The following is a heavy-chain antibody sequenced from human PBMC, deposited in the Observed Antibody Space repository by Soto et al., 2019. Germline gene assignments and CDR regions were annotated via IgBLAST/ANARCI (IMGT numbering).Heavy chain of an antibody. J-gene: IGHJ5*02. CDR2: IYYSGST. D-gene: IGHD2-2*02. Sequence: ESRVVNDCISRWSINRYNNNWIRQPPGKGLEWIGYIYYSGSTNYNPSLKSRVTISVDTSKNQFSLKLSSVTAADTAVYYCARCHIVVVPAAIHNWFDPRGQRTLVTFSA. CDR1: RWSINRYN. CDR3: ARCHIVVVPAAIHNWFDP. V-gene: IGHV4-59*12.